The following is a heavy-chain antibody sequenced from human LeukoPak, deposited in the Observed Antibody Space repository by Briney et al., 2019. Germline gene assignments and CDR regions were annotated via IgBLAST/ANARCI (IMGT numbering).Heavy chain of an antibody. D-gene: IGHD6-13*01. J-gene: IGHJ4*02. CDR3: ARAGCSSCHFDY. Sequence: PSETLSLTGTVSGGSISSGDYYWSWIRQPPGKGLEGIGYIYYSGSTYYNPSLKSRVTISVDTSKNQFSLKLSSVTAADTAVYYCARAGCSSCHFDYWGQGTLVTVSS. CDR1: GGSISSGDYY. V-gene: IGHV4-30-4*08. CDR2: IYYSGST.